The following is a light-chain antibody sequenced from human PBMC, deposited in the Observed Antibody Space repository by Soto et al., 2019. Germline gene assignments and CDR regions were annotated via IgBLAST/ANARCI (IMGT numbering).Light chain of an antibody. V-gene: IGKV1-17*01. CDR3: LQHNSDTRT. Sequence: DIQMTQSPSSLSASVGDRVTITCRASQGIRKDLGWYQQKPVKAPKRLIYDASSLQSGVPSRFSGSGSGTEFTLTISTLQPEDFATYYCLQHNSDTRTFGQGTKVEIK. J-gene: IGKJ1*01. CDR2: DAS. CDR1: QGIRKD.